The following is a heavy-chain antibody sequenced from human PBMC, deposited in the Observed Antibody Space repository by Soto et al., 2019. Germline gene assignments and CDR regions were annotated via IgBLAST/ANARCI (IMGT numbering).Heavy chain of an antibody. V-gene: IGHV4-4*02. D-gene: IGHD3-22*01. CDR1: GGSIPRSKC. CDR2: IYHSGST. J-gene: IGHJ4*02. Sequence: GQLHESGPGLVKPSGTLSLTCAVSGGSIPRSKCLGLGRHPPGKGPEWIGEIYHSGSTNYNPSLKSRVTISVDKSKNQFSLKLSSVTAADTAVYYCARHPSYYYDSSGYYWGQGTLVTVSS. CDR3: ARHPSYYYDSSGYY.